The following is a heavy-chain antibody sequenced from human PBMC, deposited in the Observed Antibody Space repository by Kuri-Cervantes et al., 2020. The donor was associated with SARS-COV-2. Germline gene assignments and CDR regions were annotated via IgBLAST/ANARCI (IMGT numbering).Heavy chain of an antibody. CDR1: GYTFTSYG. V-gene: IGHV1-18*01. Sequence: SVNVSRKASGYTFTSYGISWVRQAPGQGLEWMGWNSAYNGNTNYAQKFQGRVTITRDTSASTAHRELSSLRSEETAVYYCASLYFVSSGYSRLHAMDVWGQGTAVTVSS. J-gene: IGHJ6*02. CDR2: NSAYNGNT. D-gene: IGHD3-22*01. CDR3: ASLYFVSSGYSRLHAMDV.